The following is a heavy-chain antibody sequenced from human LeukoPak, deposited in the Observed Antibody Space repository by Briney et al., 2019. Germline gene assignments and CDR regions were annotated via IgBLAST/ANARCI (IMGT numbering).Heavy chain of an antibody. V-gene: IGHV3-48*02. J-gene: IGHJ6*02. CDR1: GFTFSSYS. Sequence: GSLRLSCAASGFTFSSYSMNWVRQAPGKGLEWVSYISRSSSTIYYADSVKGRFTISRDNAKNSLYLQMNSLRDEDTAVYYCARQYCSGGGCYPYYYYGMDVWGQGTTVTVSS. D-gene: IGHD2-15*01. CDR3: ARQYCSGGGCYPYYYYGMDV. CDR2: ISRSSSTI.